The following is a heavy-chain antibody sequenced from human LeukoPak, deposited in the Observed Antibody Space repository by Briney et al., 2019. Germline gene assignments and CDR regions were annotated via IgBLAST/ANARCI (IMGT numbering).Heavy chain of an antibody. J-gene: IGHJ4*02. V-gene: IGHV1-2*02. CDR2: INPNSGGT. CDR3: ARGRPGDYFDY. D-gene: IGHD6-25*01. Sequence: ASVKVPCKASGYTVTGYFMHWVRQAPGQGLEWMGWINPNSGGTSYLQNLQGRVTMTRETSISTAYMDLSRLRSEDTAVYYCARGRPGDYFDYWGQGTLVTGSS. CDR1: GYTVTGYF.